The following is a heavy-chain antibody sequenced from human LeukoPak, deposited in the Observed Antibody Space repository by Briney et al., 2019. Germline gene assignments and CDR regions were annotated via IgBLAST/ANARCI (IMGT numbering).Heavy chain of an antibody. Sequence: PGGSLRLSCAASGFTFSSYCMHWVRQAPGKGLVWVSRINSDGSSTSYADSVKGRFTISRDNAKNTLYLQMNSLRAEDTAVYYCARGGRDYALKGAFDIWGQGTMVTVSS. CDR2: INSDGSST. D-gene: IGHD1-26*01. V-gene: IGHV3-74*01. CDR1: GFTFSSYC. J-gene: IGHJ3*02. CDR3: ARGGRDYALKGAFDI.